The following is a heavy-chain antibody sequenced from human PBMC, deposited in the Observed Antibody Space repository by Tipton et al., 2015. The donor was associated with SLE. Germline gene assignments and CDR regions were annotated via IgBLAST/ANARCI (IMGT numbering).Heavy chain of an antibody. J-gene: IGHJ3*02. CDR2: MFYSGTS. V-gene: IGHV4-59*11. CDR3: ARDSIIRAFDI. Sequence: TLSLTCTVSGGSISGHYWSWIRQPPGKGPEWIGSMFYSGTSNYNPSLKSRVTISVDTYKKQISLILSSVTAANTAVYYCARDSIIRAFDIWGQGTMVTVSS. CDR1: GGSISGHY. D-gene: IGHD2/OR15-2a*01.